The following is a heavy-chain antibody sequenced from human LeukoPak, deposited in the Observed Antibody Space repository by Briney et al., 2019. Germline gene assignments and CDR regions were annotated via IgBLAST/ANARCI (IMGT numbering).Heavy chain of an antibody. CDR3: ARHEYSGSYYGLSWFDP. V-gene: IGHV4-59*08. J-gene: IGHJ5*02. D-gene: IGHD1-26*01. Sequence: KPSETLSLTCTVSGGSISSYYWSWIRQPPGKGLEWIGYIYYSGSTNYNPSLKSRVTISVDTSKNQFSLKLSSVTAADTAVYYCARHEYSGSYYGLSWFDPWGPGTLVTVSS. CDR1: GGSISSYY. CDR2: IYYSGST.